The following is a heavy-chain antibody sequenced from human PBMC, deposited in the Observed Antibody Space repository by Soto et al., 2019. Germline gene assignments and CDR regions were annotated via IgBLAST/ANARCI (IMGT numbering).Heavy chain of an antibody. Sequence: EVQLVESGGGLVQPGGSLRLSCAASGFTFSTYEMNWVRQAPGKGLEWVSYISNTGSTIYYTQSVKGRFTISRDNAENSLYLQMNSLKAEDTAVYDCASAFSGSYYRFFQDWGQGTLVAVSS. CDR2: ISNTGSTI. D-gene: IGHD1-26*01. J-gene: IGHJ1*01. CDR3: ASAFSGSYYRFFQD. CDR1: GFTFSTYE. V-gene: IGHV3-48*03.